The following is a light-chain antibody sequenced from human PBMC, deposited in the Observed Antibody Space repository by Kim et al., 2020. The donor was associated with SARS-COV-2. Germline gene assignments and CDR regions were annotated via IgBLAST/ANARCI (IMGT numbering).Light chain of an antibody. Sequence: SPGERAALSGRASQSVSNNLAWYQLKPGQAPRLLIYGASTRATGTPARFSGSGSGTDFTLTVSSLQYEDFAVYYCHQYNDWPPGDTFGQGTKLEI. CDR1: QSVSNN. V-gene: IGKV3-15*01. CDR3: HQYNDWPPGDT. J-gene: IGKJ2*01. CDR2: GAS.